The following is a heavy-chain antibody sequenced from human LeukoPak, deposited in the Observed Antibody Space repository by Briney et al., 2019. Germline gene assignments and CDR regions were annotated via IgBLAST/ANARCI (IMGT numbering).Heavy chain of an antibody. V-gene: IGHV1-46*01. CDR1: GYTFTSYY. D-gene: IGHD3-16*01. J-gene: IGHJ4*01. CDR2: LNPSVGST. Sequence: ASVKVSCKASGYTFTSYYMHWVRQAPGQGLEWVGILNPSVGSTTYAQKFQGRVTLTRDTSTSTVYMDLSSLRSEDTAVYYCARGYAPGAAEYCGYESLVTVSS. CDR3: ARGYAPGAAEY.